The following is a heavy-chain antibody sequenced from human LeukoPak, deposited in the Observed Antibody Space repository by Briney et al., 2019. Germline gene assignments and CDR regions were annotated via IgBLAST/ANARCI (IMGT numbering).Heavy chain of an antibody. CDR1: GGTFSSYA. CDR3: AAGYCSGGSCYPYYYYGMDV. Sequence: RASVTVSCKASGGTFSSYAISWVRQAPGQGLEWMGGIIPIFGTANYAQKFQGRVTITRDMSTSTAYMELSSLRSEDTAVYYCAAGYCSGGSCYPYYYYGMDVWGQGTTVTVSS. J-gene: IGHJ6*02. CDR2: IIPIFGTA. V-gene: IGHV1-69*05. D-gene: IGHD2-15*01.